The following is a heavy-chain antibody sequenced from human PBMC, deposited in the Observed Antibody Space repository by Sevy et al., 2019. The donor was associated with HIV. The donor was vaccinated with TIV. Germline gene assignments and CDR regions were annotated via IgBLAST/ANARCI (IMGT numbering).Heavy chain of an antibody. Sequence: SETLSLTCAVYGGSFSGYYWSWIRQPPGKGLEWIGEINHSGSTNYNPSLKSRVTISVDTSKNQFSLKLSSVTAADTAVYYCASRRGYSYGFNYWGQGTPVTVSS. V-gene: IGHV4-34*01. CDR3: ASRRGYSYGFNY. J-gene: IGHJ4*02. CDR2: INHSGST. D-gene: IGHD5-18*01. CDR1: GGSFSGYY.